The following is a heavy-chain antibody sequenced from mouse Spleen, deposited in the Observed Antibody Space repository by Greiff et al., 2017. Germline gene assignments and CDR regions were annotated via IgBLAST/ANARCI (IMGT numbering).Heavy chain of an antibody. CDR1: GFTFSSFG. J-gene: IGHJ4*01. CDR2: ISSGSSTI. CDR3: AREGTLRGAMDY. V-gene: IGHV5-17*02. D-gene: IGHD2-12*01. Sequence: EVMLVESGGGLVQPGGSRKLSCAASGFTFSSFGMHWVRQAPEKGLEWVAYISSGSSTIYYADTVKGRFTISRDNPKNTLFLQMTSLRSEDTAMYYCAREGTLRGAMDYWGQGTSVTVSS.